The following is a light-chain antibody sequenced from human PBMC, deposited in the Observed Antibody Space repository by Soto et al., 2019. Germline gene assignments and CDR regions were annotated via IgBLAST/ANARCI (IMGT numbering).Light chain of an antibody. V-gene: IGKV3-20*01. J-gene: IGKJ1*01. CDR3: QQYGNSPWT. Sequence: EIVLTQSPGTLSLSPGERATLSCRASQSVRSSYLAWYQQKPGQAPRLLFYGASSRATDIPDRLSGSGSGTDFTLTISRLEPEDFAVYYCQQYGNSPWTFGQGTKVELK. CDR1: QSVRSSY. CDR2: GAS.